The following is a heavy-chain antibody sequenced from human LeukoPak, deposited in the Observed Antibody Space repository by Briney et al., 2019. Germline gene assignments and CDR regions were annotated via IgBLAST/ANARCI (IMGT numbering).Heavy chain of an antibody. CDR3: AGLSSITMGRGVGDSYYGMDV. CDR2: INHSGST. D-gene: IGHD3-10*01. J-gene: IGHJ6*02. CDR1: GGPYSGYY. V-gene: IGHV4-34*01. Sequence: PSETLSLTCAVYGGPYSGYYWSRIRQPPGKGLEWIGEINHSGSTNYNPSLKSRVTISVDTSKNQFSLKLSSVSAADTAVYYCAGLSSITMGRGVGDSYYGMDVWGQGTTVTVSS.